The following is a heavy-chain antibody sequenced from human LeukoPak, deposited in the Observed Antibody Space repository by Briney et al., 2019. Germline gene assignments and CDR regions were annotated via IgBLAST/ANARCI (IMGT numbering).Heavy chain of an antibody. Sequence: KSSETLSLTCTVSGDSISSYYWSWIRQPPGKGLEWIGYMHYSGSSNYNPSLKSRVTTSVDTSQNQFSLKLRSVTAADAAVYYCARRVTSNCFDPWGQGTLVTATS. V-gene: IGHV4-59*08. J-gene: IGHJ5*02. CDR1: GDSISSYY. CDR3: ARRVTSNCFDP. D-gene: IGHD2-21*02. CDR2: MHYSGSS.